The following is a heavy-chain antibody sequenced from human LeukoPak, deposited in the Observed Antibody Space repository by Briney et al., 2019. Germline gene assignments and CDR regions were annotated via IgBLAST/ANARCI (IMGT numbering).Heavy chain of an antibody. CDR2: MNPNSGNT. D-gene: IGHD6-13*01. Sequence: GPVKVSCKASGYTFTSYDINWVRQATGQGLEWMGWMNPNSGNTGYAQKFQGRVTMTRNTSISTAYMELSSLRSEDTAVYYCARAHRTAAAGRIPYYYYYGMDVWGQGTTVTVSS. V-gene: IGHV1-8*01. CDR1: GYTFTSYD. CDR3: ARAHRTAAAGRIPYYYYYGMDV. J-gene: IGHJ6*02.